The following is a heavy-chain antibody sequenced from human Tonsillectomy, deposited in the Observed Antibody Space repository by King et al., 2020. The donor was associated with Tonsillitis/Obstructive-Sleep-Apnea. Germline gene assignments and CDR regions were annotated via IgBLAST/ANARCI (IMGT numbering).Heavy chain of an antibody. Sequence: QLQESGPGLVKPSETLSLTCTVSGGSINSSSYYWGWVRQPPEKGLEWIGSIYYTGTTSYNPSLKSRVTIYVDTSKKQFSLKLSSVTAADTAVYYCARHLYFYDTSGYSQFDPWGQGTLVTVSS. CDR2: IYYTGTT. J-gene: IGHJ5*02. CDR1: GGSINSSSYY. V-gene: IGHV4-39*01. D-gene: IGHD3-22*01. CDR3: ARHLYFYDTSGYSQFDP.